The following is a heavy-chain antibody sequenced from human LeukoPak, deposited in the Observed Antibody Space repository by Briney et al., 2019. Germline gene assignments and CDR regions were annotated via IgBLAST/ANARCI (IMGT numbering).Heavy chain of an antibody. V-gene: IGHV3-48*01. CDR2: ISSSSTI. Sequence: GGSLRLSCAASGFTFSSYSMNWVRQAPGKGLEWVSYISSSSTIYYADSVKGRFTISRDNAKNSLYLQMNSLRSEDTAIYYCARIRDGYNDAYDIWGQGTVVTVPS. D-gene: IGHD5-24*01. CDR1: GFTFSSYS. J-gene: IGHJ3*02. CDR3: ARIRDGYNDAYDI.